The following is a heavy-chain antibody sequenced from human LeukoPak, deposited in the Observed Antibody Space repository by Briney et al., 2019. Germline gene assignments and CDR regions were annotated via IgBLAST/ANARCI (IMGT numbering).Heavy chain of an antibody. J-gene: IGHJ5*02. CDR3: ARHTYSGNYLRLDP. V-gene: IGHV4-59*08. CDR2: IYYSGST. Sequence: SETLSLTCTVSGGSISSYYWSWIRQPPGKGLEWIGYIYYSGSTNYNPSLKSRVTISVDTSKNQFSLKLSSVTVADTAVYYCARHTYSGNYLRLDPWGQGTLVTVSS. D-gene: IGHD1-26*01. CDR1: GGSISSYY.